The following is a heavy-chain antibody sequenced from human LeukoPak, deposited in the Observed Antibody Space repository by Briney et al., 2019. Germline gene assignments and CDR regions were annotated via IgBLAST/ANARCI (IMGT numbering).Heavy chain of an antibody. D-gene: IGHD6-19*01. CDR2: INGRGWSI. CDR1: GVTFSAYS. Sequence: GGSLRLSCAASGVTFSAYSMNWGGHEPGGGGEGGADINGRGWSIHYADSIKGRFTISRDNIKNLLYLQMTSLRADDTALYYCTRDQPSSGWGFDSWGRGTLVIVSS. CDR3: TRDQPSSGWGFDS. V-gene: IGHV3-21*05. J-gene: IGHJ4*02.